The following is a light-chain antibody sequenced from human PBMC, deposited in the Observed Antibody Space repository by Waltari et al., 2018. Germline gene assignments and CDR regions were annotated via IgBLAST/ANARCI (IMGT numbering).Light chain of an antibody. J-gene: IGLJ2*01. CDR2: EVS. Sequence: QSALTQPASVSGSPGQSITISCTGTSSDVGGYNHVGWYQPHPGKAPKLMIYEVSNRPPGVSNRFPGSTSGNTASLAISGLQAEDEADYYCRSYTSRSTLVFGGGTKLTVL. CDR1: SSDVGGYNH. V-gene: IGLV2-14*01. CDR3: RSYTSRSTLV.